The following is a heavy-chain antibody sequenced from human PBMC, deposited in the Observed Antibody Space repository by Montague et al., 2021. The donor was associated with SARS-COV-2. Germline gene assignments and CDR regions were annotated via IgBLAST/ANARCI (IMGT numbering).Heavy chain of an antibody. D-gene: IGHD3-16*02. J-gene: IGHJ4*02. CDR3: ARYTSRMYGSFDY. CDR2: IYWDDDK. CDR1: GFSLNTTGMG. V-gene: IGHV2-5*02. Sequence: PALVKPTQTLTLTCTVSGFSLNTTGMGVGWIRQPSGEAPAWLALIYWDDDKRYSPSLKTRLTITKDTSRNQVVLTMTNVGPGDTGTYFCARYTSRMYGSFDYWGQGALVSVSS.